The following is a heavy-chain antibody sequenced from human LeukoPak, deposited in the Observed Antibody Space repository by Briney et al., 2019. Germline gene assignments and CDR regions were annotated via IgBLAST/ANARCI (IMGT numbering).Heavy chain of an antibody. D-gene: IGHD3-10*01. Sequence: ASVKVSCKASGYPFTGYYMHWVRQAPGQGLEWMGWINPNSGVTNYAQNFQGRVTMTRDTSISTAYMELSRLRSDDTAVYYCARVRGITMVRGAYDYWGQGTLVTVSS. CDR1: GYPFTGYY. V-gene: IGHV1-2*02. J-gene: IGHJ4*02. CDR3: ARVRGITMVRGAYDY. CDR2: INPNSGVT.